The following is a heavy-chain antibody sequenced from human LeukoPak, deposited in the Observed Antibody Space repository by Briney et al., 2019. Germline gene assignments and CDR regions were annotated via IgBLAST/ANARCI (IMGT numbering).Heavy chain of an antibody. V-gene: IGHV3-9*03. J-gene: IGHJ4*02. Sequence: GGSLRLSCAASGFTFDDYAMHWVRQAPGKGLEWVSGISWNSGSIGYADSVKGRFTIFRDNAKNSLYLQMNGLRAEDMALYYCAKDAAGTTRGYYFDYWGQGTLVTVSS. CDR2: ISWNSGSI. CDR3: AKDAAGTTRGYYFDY. CDR1: GFTFDDYA. D-gene: IGHD6-13*01.